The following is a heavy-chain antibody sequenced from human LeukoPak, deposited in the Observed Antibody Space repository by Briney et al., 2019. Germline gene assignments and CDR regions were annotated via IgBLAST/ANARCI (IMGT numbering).Heavy chain of an antibody. CDR3: ARDLRRRLPGAFDI. Sequence: SQTLSLTCTVSGGSISIGGYYWSWIRQHPGNGLEWIGYIYYSGSTYYNPSLKSRVTISVDTSKNQSSLKLSSVTAADTAVYYCARDLRRRLPGAFDIWGQGTMVTVSS. D-gene: IGHD4-17*01. CDR2: IYYSGST. CDR1: GGSISIGGYY. V-gene: IGHV4-31*03. J-gene: IGHJ3*02.